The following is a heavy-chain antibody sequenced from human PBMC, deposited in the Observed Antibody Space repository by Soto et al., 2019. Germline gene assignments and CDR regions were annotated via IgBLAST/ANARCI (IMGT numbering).Heavy chain of an antibody. J-gene: IGHJ4*02. Sequence: EVQLVESGGGLVQPGGSLRLSCAASGFTFSSNWMSWVRQAPGKGLEWVANIKQDGSEKYYVDSVKGRFTISRDNAKNSLYLQMNSLRAEDTAVYYCARGFSPAVYWGQGTLVTVSS. CDR1: GFTFSSNW. V-gene: IGHV3-7*03. CDR3: ARGFSPAVY. CDR2: IKQDGSEK. D-gene: IGHD2-2*01.